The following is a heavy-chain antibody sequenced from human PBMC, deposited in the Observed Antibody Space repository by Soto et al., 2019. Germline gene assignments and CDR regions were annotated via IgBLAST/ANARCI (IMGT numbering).Heavy chain of an antibody. J-gene: IGHJ4*02. CDR3: ARTGGGGRSC. CDR1: GDSINSDY. D-gene: IGHD2-15*01. CDR2: IHYSGTT. Sequence: QVQLQESGPGLVKPSETLSLTCTVSGDSINSDYWSWVRRPPGKGLEWIGCIHYSGTTNYNPSLKSRVTISTDTSKNKFSLKLASMTAADTAVYYCARTGGGGRSCWGQGTLVTVSS. V-gene: IGHV4-59*01.